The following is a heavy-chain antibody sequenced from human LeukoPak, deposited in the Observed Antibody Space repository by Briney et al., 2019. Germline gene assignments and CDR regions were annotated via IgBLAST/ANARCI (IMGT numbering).Heavy chain of an antibody. CDR1: GGSMSSYY. CDR2: IYYSGST. Sequence: SETLSLTCTVSGGSMSSYYWSWIRQPPGKGLEWIGYIYYSGSTKYNPSLKSRVTISVDTSKNQFSLKLSSVTAADTAVYYCASRYSSSWYYFDYWGQGTLVTVSS. J-gene: IGHJ4*02. D-gene: IGHD6-13*01. V-gene: IGHV4-59*08. CDR3: ASRYSSSWYYFDY.